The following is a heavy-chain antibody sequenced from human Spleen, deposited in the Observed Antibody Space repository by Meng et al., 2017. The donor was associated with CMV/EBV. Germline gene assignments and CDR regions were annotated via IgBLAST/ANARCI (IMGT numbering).Heavy chain of an antibody. V-gene: IGHV3-23*01. CDR3: AKDKYSSSSTNDY. CDR2: ISGAGGST. J-gene: IGHJ4*02. D-gene: IGHD6-6*01. CDR1: GFTFSTYA. Sequence: GESLKISCVASGFTFSTYAMTWVRQAPGKGLEWVSAISGAGGSTYYADSVKGRFTISRDNSKNTLYLQMNSLRAEDTAVYYCAKDKYSSSSTNDYWGQGTLVTVSS.